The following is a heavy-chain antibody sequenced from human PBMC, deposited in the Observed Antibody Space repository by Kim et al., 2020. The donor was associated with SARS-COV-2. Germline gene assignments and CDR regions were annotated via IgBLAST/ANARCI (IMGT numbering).Heavy chain of an antibody. CDR1: GGSISSSSYY. Sequence: SETLSLTCTVSGGSISSSSYYWGWIRQPPGKGLEWIGSIYYSGSTYYNPSLKSRVTISVDTSKNQFSLKLSSVTAADTAVYYCARVFPSYSSGWYKHYWYFDLWGRGTLVTVSS. CDR3: ARVFPSYSSGWYKHYWYFDL. CDR2: IYYSGST. V-gene: IGHV4-39*01. J-gene: IGHJ2*01. D-gene: IGHD6-19*01.